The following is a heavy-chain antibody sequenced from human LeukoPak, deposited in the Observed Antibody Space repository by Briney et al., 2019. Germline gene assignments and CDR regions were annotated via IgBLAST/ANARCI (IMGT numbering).Heavy chain of an antibody. CDR3: ARVAPQLCFDY. J-gene: IGHJ4*02. V-gene: IGHV3-21*01. CDR2: ISSSSYI. CDR1: GFTFSSYS. Sequence: GGSLRLSCAASGFTFSSYSMNWVRQAPGKGPEWVSSISSSSYIYYADSVKGRFTISRDNAKNSLYLQMNSLRAEDTAVYYCARVAPQLCFDYWGQGTLVTVSS. D-gene: IGHD2-21*01.